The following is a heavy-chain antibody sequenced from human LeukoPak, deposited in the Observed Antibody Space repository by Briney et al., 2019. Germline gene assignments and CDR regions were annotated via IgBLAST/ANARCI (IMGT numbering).Heavy chain of an antibody. CDR3: ARRHASGWWGNYGMDV. J-gene: IGHJ6*01. D-gene: IGHD6-19*01. V-gene: IGHV3-20*04. Sequence: PGGSLRLSCTASGFTFEDYGMSWVRQVPGKGLEWISGITWNGGSTDYADSEKGRFTISRETAKNSLYLQMNSLRAEDTGFYYCARRHASGWWGNYGMDVWGQGATVTVSS. CDR1: GFTFEDYG. CDR2: ITWNGGST.